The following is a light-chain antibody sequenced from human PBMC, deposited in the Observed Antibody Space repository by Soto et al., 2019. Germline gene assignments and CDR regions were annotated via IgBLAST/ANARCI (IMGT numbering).Light chain of an antibody. Sequence: DIQMTQSPSSLSASVGDRVTITCRASQTITNYLNWYQQKPGRAPKLLIFSASTLLSGVPSRFTGGGSGTDFTLTIDSLLPEDFATYYCQQNYSSPCTFGQGTKVEIK. CDR2: SAS. J-gene: IGKJ1*01. CDR1: QTITNY. CDR3: QQNYSSPCT. V-gene: IGKV1-39*01.